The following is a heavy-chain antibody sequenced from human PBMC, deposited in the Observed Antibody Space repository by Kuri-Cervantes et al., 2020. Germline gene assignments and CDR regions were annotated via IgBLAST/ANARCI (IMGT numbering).Heavy chain of an antibody. D-gene: IGHD6-13*01. Sequence: SETLSLTCTVSGGSVSSSTYYWGWIRQPPGKGLEWIGEINHSGSTNYNPSLKSRVTISVDTSKNQFSLKLSSVTAADTAVYYCARTQGMSWKKAWGYWGQGTLVTVSS. CDR1: GGSVSSSTYY. CDR3: ARTQGMSWKKAWGY. CDR2: INHSGST. J-gene: IGHJ4*02. V-gene: IGHV4-39*07.